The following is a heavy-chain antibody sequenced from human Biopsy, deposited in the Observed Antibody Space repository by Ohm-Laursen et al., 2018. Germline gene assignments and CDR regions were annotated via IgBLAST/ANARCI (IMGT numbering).Heavy chain of an antibody. CDR1: GESMGTYY. D-gene: IGHD6-19*01. J-gene: IGHJ4*02. CDR3: ALQSVAQMKNFDY. CDR2: IYYSGTT. Sequence: SDTLSLTCTVSGESMGTYYWSWIRQPPGKVMEWIASIYYSGTTHKNPSPKSRVTISVDTSQGLLSLDLSSVTAADTAVYYCALQSVAQMKNFDYWGQGTLVTVSS. V-gene: IGHV4-59*07.